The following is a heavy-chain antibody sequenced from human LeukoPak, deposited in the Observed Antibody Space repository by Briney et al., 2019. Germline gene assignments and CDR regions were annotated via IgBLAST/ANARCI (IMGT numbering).Heavy chain of an antibody. CDR3: ARRYDSSGYYYAAFDY. D-gene: IGHD3-22*01. Sequence: PSETLSLTCAVYGGSFSGYYWSWIRQPPGKGLEWIGEINHSGSTNYNPSLKSRVTISVDTSKNQFSLKLSSVTAADTAVYYCARRYDSSGYYYAAFDYWGQGTLVTVSS. CDR1: GGSFSGYY. V-gene: IGHV4-34*01. J-gene: IGHJ4*02. CDR2: INHSGST.